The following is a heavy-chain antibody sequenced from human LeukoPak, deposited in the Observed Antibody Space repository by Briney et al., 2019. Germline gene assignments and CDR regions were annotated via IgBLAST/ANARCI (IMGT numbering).Heavy chain of an antibody. CDR3: ARGLEMATKSPVDY. J-gene: IGHJ4*02. Sequence: GGSLRLSCTASGFSFSGHWMHWARQLPGKGLVWVSRISPTGSTTSYADSVKGRFTISRDNSKNTVYLQMNSLRVEDTAVYYCARGLEMATKSPVDYWGQGTLVTVSS. CDR1: GFSFSGHW. CDR2: ISPTGSTT. D-gene: IGHD5-24*01. V-gene: IGHV3-74*01.